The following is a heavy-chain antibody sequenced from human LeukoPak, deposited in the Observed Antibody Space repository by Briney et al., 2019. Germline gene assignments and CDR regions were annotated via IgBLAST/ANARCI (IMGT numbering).Heavy chain of an antibody. CDR2: ISSSSSYI. J-gene: IGHJ4*02. D-gene: IGHD5-18*01. V-gene: IGHV3-21*01. CDR1: GFTFSSYS. CDR3: ARAQHTGYSYGYSFDY. Sequence: GGSLRLSCAASGFTFSSYSMNWVRQAPGKGLEWVSSISSSSSYIYYADSVKGRFTISRDNAKNSLYLQMNSLRAEDTAVYYCARAQHTGYSYGYSFDYWGQGTLVTVSS.